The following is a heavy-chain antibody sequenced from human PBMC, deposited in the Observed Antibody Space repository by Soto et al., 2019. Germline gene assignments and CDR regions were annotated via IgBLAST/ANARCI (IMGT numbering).Heavy chain of an antibody. J-gene: IGHJ5*02. CDR3: ARDQPSPGWFDP. Sequence: VSWKACGYGLTSYYMRWVRQAPGQGLEWMGGIIPIFGTPNYAQKFQGRVTITADKSTSTAYMELSSLRSEDTAVYYCARDQPSPGWFDPWGPGTVVTVSS. CDR2: IIPIFGTP. V-gene: IGHV1-69*06. CDR1: GYGLTSYY.